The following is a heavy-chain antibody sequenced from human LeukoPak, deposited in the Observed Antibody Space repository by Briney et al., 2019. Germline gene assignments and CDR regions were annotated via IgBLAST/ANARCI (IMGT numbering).Heavy chain of an antibody. CDR1: GYIFTNYW. V-gene: IGHV5-51*01. CDR2: IYPGDSDT. CDR3: ARRDRLYCGGDCYSAGDDAFDI. D-gene: IGHD2-21*02. J-gene: IGHJ3*02. Sequence: GESLQISCKGSGYIFTNYWIGWVRQMPGKGLEWMGIIYPGDSDTRYSPSFQGQVTISADKSISTAYLQWSSLKASDTAMYYCARRDRLYCGGDCYSAGDDAFDIWGQGTMVTVSS.